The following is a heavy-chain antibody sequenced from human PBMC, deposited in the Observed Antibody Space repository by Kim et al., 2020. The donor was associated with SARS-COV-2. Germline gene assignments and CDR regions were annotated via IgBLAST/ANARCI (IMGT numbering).Heavy chain of an antibody. V-gene: IGHV4-34*01. D-gene: IGHD6-13*01. Sequence: SETLSLTCAVYGGSFSGYYWSWIRQPPGKGLEWIGEINHSGSTNYNPSLKSRVTISVDTSKNQFSLKLSSVTAADTAVYYCASLIAAAAIDYWGQGTLVTVSS. CDR3: ASLIAAAAIDY. CDR2: INHSGST. J-gene: IGHJ4*02. CDR1: GGSFSGYY.